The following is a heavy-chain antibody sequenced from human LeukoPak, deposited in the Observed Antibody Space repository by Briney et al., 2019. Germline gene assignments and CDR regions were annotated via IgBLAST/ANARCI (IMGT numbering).Heavy chain of an antibody. CDR1: GFTFSSYS. Sequence: GGSLRLSCAASGFTFSSYSMNWVRQAPGKGLGWVSYISSSSSTIYYADSVKGRFTISRDNAKNSLYLQMNSLRAEDTAVYYCARSSSWPLVYMDVWGKGTTVTVSS. CDR2: ISSSSSTI. CDR3: ARSSSWPLVYMDV. D-gene: IGHD6-6*01. V-gene: IGHV3-48*01. J-gene: IGHJ6*03.